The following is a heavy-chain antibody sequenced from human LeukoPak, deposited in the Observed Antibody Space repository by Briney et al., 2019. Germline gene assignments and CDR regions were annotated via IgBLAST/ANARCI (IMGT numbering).Heavy chain of an antibody. V-gene: IGHV4-39*07. CDR3: ARGIQLWLRGWFDP. CDR2: INHSGST. J-gene: IGHJ5*02. Sequence: SETLSLTCTASGGSISSSSYYWGWIRQPPGKGLEWIGEINHSGSTNYNPSLKSRVTISVDTSKNQFSLKLSSVTAADTAVYYCARGIQLWLRGWFDPWGQGTLVTVSS. CDR1: GGSISSSSYY. D-gene: IGHD5-18*01.